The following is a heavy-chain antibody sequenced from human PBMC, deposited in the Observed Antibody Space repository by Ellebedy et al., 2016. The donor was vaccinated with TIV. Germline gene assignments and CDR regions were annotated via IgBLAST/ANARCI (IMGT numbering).Heavy chain of an antibody. CDR1: GGSISSSNW. Sequence: MPSETLSLTCAVSGGSISSSNWWSWVRPPPGKGLEWIGEIYHSGSTNYNASLKSRVTISVDKSKNQFALKLSSVTAADTAVYYCARNEAAVAPTAFDPWGQGTLVTVSS. CDR3: ARNEAAVAPTAFDP. CDR2: IYHSGST. J-gene: IGHJ5*02. D-gene: IGHD6-13*01. V-gene: IGHV4-4*02.